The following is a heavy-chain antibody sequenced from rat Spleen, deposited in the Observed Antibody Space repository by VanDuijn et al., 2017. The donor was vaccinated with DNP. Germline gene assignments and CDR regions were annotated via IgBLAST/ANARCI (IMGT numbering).Heavy chain of an antibody. D-gene: IGHD1-3*01. J-gene: IGHJ2*01. CDR3: TTLNSGTYDY. CDR1: GFTFSDYY. CDR2: ISYDGGNT. Sequence: EVQLVESGGGLVQPGRSLKLSCAASGFTFSDYYMAWVRQPPTKGLEWVASISYDGGNTYYRDSVKGRFTISRDNAKSSLYLHMDSLRSEDTATYYCTTLNSGTYDYWGQGVMVTVSS. V-gene: IGHV5-20*01.